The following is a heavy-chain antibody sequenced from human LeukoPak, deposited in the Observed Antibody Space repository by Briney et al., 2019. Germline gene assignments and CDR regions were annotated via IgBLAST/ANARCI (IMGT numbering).Heavy chain of an antibody. V-gene: IGHV3-23*01. Sequence: QPGGSLRHSCAASGFTFSSYAMSWVRQSPGKGLEWVSGISGSGTGTYYADSVKGRFTISRDNSKSTLYLQMNSLKFEDTAVYYCAKAPTLATAGTDWGQGTLVTVSS. CDR3: AKAPTLATAGTD. CDR1: GFTFSSYA. D-gene: IGHD6-13*01. J-gene: IGHJ4*02. CDR2: ISGSGTGT.